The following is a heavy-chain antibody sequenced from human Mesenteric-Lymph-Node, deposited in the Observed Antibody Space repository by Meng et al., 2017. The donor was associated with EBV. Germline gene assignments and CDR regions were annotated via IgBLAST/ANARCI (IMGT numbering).Heavy chain of an antibody. CDR2: FDSEDGET. CDR1: GYSVSDLS. J-gene: IGHJ4*02. V-gene: IGHV1-24*01. Sequence: QVQLVHAGAEVRKPGASVKVSCKISGYSVSDLSMHWVRQAPGKGLEWMGGFDSEDGETVYAEKFQGRVTMTDDTSTETAYMELSSLRSEDTAVYYCAAIRGFTYGYLDLWGQGTLVTVSS. CDR3: AAIRGFTYGYLDL. D-gene: IGHD5-18*01.